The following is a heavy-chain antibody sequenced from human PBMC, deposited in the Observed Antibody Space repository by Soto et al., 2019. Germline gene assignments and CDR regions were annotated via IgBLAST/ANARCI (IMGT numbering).Heavy chain of an antibody. V-gene: IGHV5-10-1*01. CDR3: ARISYQHYYSLDV. Sequence: GESLKISFQVSGYTFTSSWISWVRQRPGKGLEWMGRIDPTDSLTDYSPSFQGHVTMSADRSINTAFLHWSGLTASDTATYYCARISYQHYYSLDVWGLGTAVTVSS. D-gene: IGHD2-2*01. CDR1: GYTFTSSW. CDR2: IDPTDSLT. J-gene: IGHJ6*02.